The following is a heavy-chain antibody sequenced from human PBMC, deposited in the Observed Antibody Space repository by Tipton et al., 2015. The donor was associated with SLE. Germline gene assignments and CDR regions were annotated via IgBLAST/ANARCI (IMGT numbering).Heavy chain of an antibody. D-gene: IGHD3-10*01. Sequence: QLVQSGAEMKKPGESLKISCKGSGYIFPNYWIGWVRQMPGKGLEWMGIIYPSNSETTYTPSFQGQVTISADNSISTAYLQWNTLQASDTAIYFCARQAEVLGSGSPSSTWGQGTLVTVSS. J-gene: IGHJ4*02. CDR1: GYIFPNYW. CDR3: ARQAEVLGSGSPSST. CDR2: IYPSNSET. V-gene: IGHV5-51*01.